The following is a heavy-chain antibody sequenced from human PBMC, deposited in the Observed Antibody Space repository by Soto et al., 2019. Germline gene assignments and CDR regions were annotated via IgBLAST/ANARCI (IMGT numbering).Heavy chain of an antibody. D-gene: IGHD5-18*01. V-gene: IGHV3-11*01. CDR1: GFTFSDYY. J-gene: IGHJ3*02. CDR3: ARDTXIKVGYSYGFKDDAFDI. Sequence: GGSLKISCAASGFTFSDYYMSWIRQAPGKGLEWVSYISSSGSTIYYADSVKGRFTISRDNAKNSLYLQMNSLRAEDTAVYYCARDTXIKVGYSYGFKDDAFDIWGQGTMVTVSS. CDR2: ISSSGSTI.